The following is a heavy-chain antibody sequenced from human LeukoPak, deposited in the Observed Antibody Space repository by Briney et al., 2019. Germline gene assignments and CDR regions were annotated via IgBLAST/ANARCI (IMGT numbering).Heavy chain of an antibody. Sequence: PGGSLRLSCVASGFTFSISWVTWVRQAPGKGLEWVANIDKHGNGKYYVDSVKGRFAISRDYATNSVFLQMNSLRAEDTSVYYCVRDAGWGYYDLWGQGTPVTVSS. CDR3: VRDAGWGYYDL. CDR1: GFTFSISW. CDR2: IDKHGNGK. V-gene: IGHV3-7*01. J-gene: IGHJ4*02. D-gene: IGHD1-26*01.